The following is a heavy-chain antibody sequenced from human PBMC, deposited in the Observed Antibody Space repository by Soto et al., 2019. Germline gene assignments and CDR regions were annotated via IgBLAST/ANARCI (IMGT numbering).Heavy chain of an antibody. Sequence: SETLSLTCTVSGGSISSSIYYWGWIRQPPGKGLEWIGSIYYSGSTYYNPSLKSRVTISVDTSKNQFSLKLSSVTAADTAVYYCARNKRITMVRGVDYYYGMDVWGQGTTVTVSS. CDR3: ARNKRITMVRGVDYYYGMDV. J-gene: IGHJ6*02. V-gene: IGHV4-39*01. D-gene: IGHD3-10*01. CDR2: IYYSGST. CDR1: GGSISSSIYY.